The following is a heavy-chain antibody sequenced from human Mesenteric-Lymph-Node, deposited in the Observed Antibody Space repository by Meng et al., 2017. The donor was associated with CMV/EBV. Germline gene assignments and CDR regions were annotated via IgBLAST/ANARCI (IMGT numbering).Heavy chain of an antibody. CDR3: ARDTGGSFDY. V-gene: IGHV1-2*02. CDR2: ITPNSGGT. CDR1: GYTFTAHY. Sequence: ASVKVSCKASGYTFTAHYIHWVRQAPGQGLEWMGWITPNSGGTNYAQRFQGRVTMTRDTSIGTLYMELSRLTSDDTAVYYCARDTGGSFDYWGQGTLVTVSS. J-gene: IGHJ4*02. D-gene: IGHD2-8*02.